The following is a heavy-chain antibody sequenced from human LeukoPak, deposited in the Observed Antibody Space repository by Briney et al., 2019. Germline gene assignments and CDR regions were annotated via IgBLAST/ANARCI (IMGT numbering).Heavy chain of an antibody. CDR3: ARHYRSPLVPAALDY. CDR2: IYYSGIT. J-gene: IGHJ4*02. V-gene: IGHV4-39*01. Sequence: SIYYSGITYYNPSLKSRVTISVDTSKNQFSLKLSSVTAADTAVYYCARHYRSPLVPAALDYWGQGTLVTVSS. D-gene: IGHD2-2*01.